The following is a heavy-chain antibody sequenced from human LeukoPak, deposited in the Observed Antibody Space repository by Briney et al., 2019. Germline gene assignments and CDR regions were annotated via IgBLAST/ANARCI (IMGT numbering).Heavy chain of an antibody. CDR2: ISAYNGNT. Sequence: ASVKVSCKASGYTFTSYGISWVRQAPGQGLEWMGWISAYNGNTNYAQKLQGRVTMTTDTSTSTAYMELRSLRSDDTAVYYCAIGRRPYGGPNWYFDLWGRGTLVTVSS. D-gene: IGHD4-23*01. V-gene: IGHV1-18*01. J-gene: IGHJ2*01. CDR1: GYTFTSYG. CDR3: AIGRRPYGGPNWYFDL.